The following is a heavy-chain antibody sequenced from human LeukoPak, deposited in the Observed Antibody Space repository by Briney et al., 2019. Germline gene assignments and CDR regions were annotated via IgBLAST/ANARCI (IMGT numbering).Heavy chain of an antibody. D-gene: IGHD3-10*01. Sequence: ASVKVSCKVSGYTLTELSMHWVRQAPGKGLEWMGGFDPEDGETIYAQKFQGRVTMTEDTSTDTAYMELSSLRSEDTAVYYCATLTMVRGVISGYYYYYYMDVWGKGTTVTISS. CDR2: FDPEDGET. CDR3: ATLTMVRGVISGYYYYYYMDV. CDR1: GYTLTELS. J-gene: IGHJ6*03. V-gene: IGHV1-24*01.